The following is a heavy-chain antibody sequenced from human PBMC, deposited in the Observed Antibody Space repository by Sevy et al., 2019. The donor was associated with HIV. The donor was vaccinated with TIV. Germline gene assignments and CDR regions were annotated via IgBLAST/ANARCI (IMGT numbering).Heavy chain of an antibody. J-gene: IGHJ4*02. V-gene: IGHV3-7*01. CDR1: GFTFSPYW. CDR3: ARGVGLDC. CDR2: IRPDRSDK. Sequence: GGSLRLSCAASGFTFSPYWMTGVRQAPRKGLEWVANIRPDRSDKYYVDSVKGRFTISRDNAKNSLYLQMNSLRADDTAMYYCARGVGLDCWGQGALVTVSS. D-gene: IGHD1-26*01.